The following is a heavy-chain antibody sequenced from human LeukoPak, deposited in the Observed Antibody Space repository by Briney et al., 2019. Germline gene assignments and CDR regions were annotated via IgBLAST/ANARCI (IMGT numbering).Heavy chain of an antibody. D-gene: IGHD3-16*02. CDR3: ARGHDYVWGSYRPPDAFDI. V-gene: IGHV1-46*01. J-gene: IGHJ3*02. CDR1: GYSFTSHY. CDR2: INPSGGST. Sequence: ASVKVSCKASGYSFTSHYMHWVRQAPGQGLEWLGLINPSGGSTSYAQKFQGRVTMTRDMSTSTVYMELSSLRSEDTAVYYCARGHDYVWGSYRPPDAFDIWGQGTMVTVSS.